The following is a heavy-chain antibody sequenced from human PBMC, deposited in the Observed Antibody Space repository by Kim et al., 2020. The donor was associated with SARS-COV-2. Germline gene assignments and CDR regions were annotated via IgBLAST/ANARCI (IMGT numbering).Heavy chain of an antibody. CDR1: GFTFSNYA. D-gene: IGHD1-26*01. Sequence: GGSLRLSCAASGFTFSNYAMHWVRQAPGKGLEWVAGISWNGGSIGYADSVKGRFTISRDNAKNSLYLQMNSLRAEDTALYYCAKGGAMVEGFYVMDVWGQGTPVTVSS. CDR2: ISWNGGSI. J-gene: IGHJ6*02. V-gene: IGHV3-9*01. CDR3: AKGGAMVEGFYVMDV.